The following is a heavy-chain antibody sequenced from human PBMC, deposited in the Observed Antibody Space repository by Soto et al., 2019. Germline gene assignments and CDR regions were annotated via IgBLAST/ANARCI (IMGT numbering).Heavy chain of an antibody. CDR2: INPNSGGT. CDR1: GYTFTGYY. J-gene: IGHJ6*02. CDR3: AREGIAAAGTSLPDGMDV. Sequence: ASVKVSCKASGYTFTGYYMHWVRQAPGQGLEWMGWINPNSGGTNYAQKFQGWVTMTRDTSISTAYMELSRLRSDDTAVYYCAREGIAAAGTSLPDGMDVWGQGTTVNVS. V-gene: IGHV1-2*04. D-gene: IGHD6-13*01.